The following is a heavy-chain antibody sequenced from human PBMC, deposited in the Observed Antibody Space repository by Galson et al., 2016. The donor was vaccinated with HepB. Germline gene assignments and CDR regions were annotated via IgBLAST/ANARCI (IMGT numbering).Heavy chain of an antibody. CDR1: GYTFTSYA. D-gene: IGHD4-23*01. J-gene: IGHJ4*01. V-gene: IGHV1-3*04. CDR2: INTANGNT. Sequence: SVKVSCKASGYTFTSYAIHWVRQAPGQWLEWMGWINTANGNTKYSQKFQGRVSITRDTSASTAYMEVSSLRSEDTALYYCTRTTVAEYYFDYWGHGTLVTVSS. CDR3: TRTTVAEYYFDY.